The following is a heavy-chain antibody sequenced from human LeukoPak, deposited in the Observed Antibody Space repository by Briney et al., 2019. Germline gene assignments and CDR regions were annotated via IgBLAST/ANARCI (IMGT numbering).Heavy chain of an antibody. CDR1: GGSFSGYY. CDR2: INHSGST. Sequence: SETLSLTCAVNGGSFSGYYWNWIRQPPGKGLEWIGEINHSGSTNYNPSLKSRVTISVDTSKNQFSLKVSSVTAADTAVYYCARHRAPAYGGSWTPSYYFDYWGQGTLVTVSS. CDR3: ARHRAPAYGGSWTPSYYFDY. J-gene: IGHJ4*02. V-gene: IGHV4-34*01. D-gene: IGHD1-26*01.